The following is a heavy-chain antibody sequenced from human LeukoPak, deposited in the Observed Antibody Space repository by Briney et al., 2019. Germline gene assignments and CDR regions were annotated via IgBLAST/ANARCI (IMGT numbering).Heavy chain of an antibody. CDR1: GGSFSGYF. CDR3: ASSFYYDSRDY. D-gene: IGHD3-22*01. J-gene: IGHJ4*02. V-gene: IGHV4-34*01. CDR2: ITPSGST. Sequence: SETLSLTCAVYGGSFSGYFWSWIRQPPGKGLEWIGEITPSGSTNYSPSLKSRVSISIDTSKKKLSLRLTSVTAADSAVYYCASSFYYDSRDYWGQGTLVTVSS.